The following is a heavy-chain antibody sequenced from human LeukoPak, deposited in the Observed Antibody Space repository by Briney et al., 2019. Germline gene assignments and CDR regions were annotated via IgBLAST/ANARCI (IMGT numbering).Heavy chain of an antibody. CDR1: GGSISSGSYY. CDR3: GRMDYYDSSGAFDI. CDR2: IYTSGST. V-gene: IGHV4-61*02. J-gene: IGHJ3*02. D-gene: IGHD3-22*01. Sequence: SETLSLTCTVSGGSISSGSYYWSWIRQPPGKGLEWIGRIYTSGSTNYNPSLKSRVTISVDTSKNQFSLKLSSVTAADTAVYYCGRMDYYDSSGAFDIWGQGTMVTVSS.